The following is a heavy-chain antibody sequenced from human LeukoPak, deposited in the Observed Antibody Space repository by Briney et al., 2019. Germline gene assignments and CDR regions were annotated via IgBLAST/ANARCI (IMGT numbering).Heavy chain of an antibody. V-gene: IGHV3-48*01. Sequence: GGSLRLSCAASGFTFSSYSMNWVRQAPGKGLEWVSYISSSSSSIYYADSVKGRFTISRDNAKNALYMQMNSLRAEDTAVYYCARADFWSGYYTDYCGQGTLVTVSS. CDR2: ISSSSSSI. D-gene: IGHD3-3*01. CDR3: ARADFWSGYYTDY. CDR1: GFTFSSYS. J-gene: IGHJ4*02.